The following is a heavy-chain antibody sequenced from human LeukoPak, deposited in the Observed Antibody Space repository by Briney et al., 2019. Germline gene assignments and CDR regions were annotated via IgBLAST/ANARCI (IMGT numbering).Heavy chain of an antibody. V-gene: IGHV4-59*12. CDR2: IYYSGST. CDR3: ARDYCSSTSCYFDY. D-gene: IGHD2-2*01. J-gene: IGHJ4*02. CDR1: GGSISSYY. Sequence: PSETLSLTCTVSGGSISSYYWSWIRQPPGKGLEWIGYIYYSGSTNYNPSPKSRVAISVDTSKNQFSLKLSSVTAADTAVYYCARDYCSSTSCYFDYWGQGTLVTVSS.